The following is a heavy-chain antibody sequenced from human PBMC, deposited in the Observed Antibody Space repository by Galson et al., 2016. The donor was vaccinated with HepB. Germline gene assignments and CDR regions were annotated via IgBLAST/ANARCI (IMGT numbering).Heavy chain of an antibody. Sequence: CVISGDSVSRNTAAWNWIRQSPSRGLEWLGRTYFRSKWYSDYGVAVNGRITISPDTAKNQFSLHLTSVTPDDTGIYYCVEGFSLRNWGQGTLVTVSS. CDR1: GDSVSRNTAA. CDR3: VEGFSLRN. J-gene: IGHJ4*02. V-gene: IGHV6-1*01. CDR2: TYFRSKWYS.